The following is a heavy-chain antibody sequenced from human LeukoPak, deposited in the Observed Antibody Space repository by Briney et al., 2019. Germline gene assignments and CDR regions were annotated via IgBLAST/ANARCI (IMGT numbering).Heavy chain of an antibody. V-gene: IGHV3-21*01. CDR3: ARDLGVDCSGGSCYGMDV. CDR1: GFTFSSYS. Sequence: GGSLRLSCAASGFTFSSYSMNWVRQAPGKGLEWVSSISSSSSYIYYADSVKGRFTISRDNAKNSLYLQMNSLRAEDTAVYYCARDLGVDCSGGSCYGMDVWGQGTTVTVSS. J-gene: IGHJ6*02. CDR2: ISSSSSYI. D-gene: IGHD2-15*01.